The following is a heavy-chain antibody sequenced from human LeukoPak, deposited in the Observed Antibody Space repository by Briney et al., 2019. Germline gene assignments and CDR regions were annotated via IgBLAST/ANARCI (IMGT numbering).Heavy chain of an antibody. CDR2: ISYDGSNK. CDR3: AKELRGYSYGLRNNWFDP. V-gene: IGHV3-30*18. CDR1: GFTFSSCG. D-gene: IGHD5-18*01. Sequence: GSLRLSCAASGFTFSSCGMHWVRQAPGKGLEWVAVISYDGSNKYYADSVKGRFTISRDNSKNTLYLQMNSLRAEDTAVYYCAKELRGYSYGLRNNWFDPWGQGTLVTVSS. J-gene: IGHJ5*02.